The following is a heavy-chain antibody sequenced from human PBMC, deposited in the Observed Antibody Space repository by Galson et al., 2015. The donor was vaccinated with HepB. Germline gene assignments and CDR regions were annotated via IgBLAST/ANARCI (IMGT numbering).Heavy chain of an antibody. CDR1: GYTFTSYG. CDR3: ARVTMGYCSSTSCSDQGPELFDY. J-gene: IGHJ4*02. CDR2: ISAYNGNT. Sequence: SVKVSCKASGYTFTSYGISWVRQAPGQGLEWMGWISAYNGNTNYAQKLQGRVTMTTDTSTSTAYMELRSLRSDDTAVYYCARVTMGYCSSTSCSDQGPELFDYWGQGTLVTVSS. D-gene: IGHD2-2*01. V-gene: IGHV1-18*01.